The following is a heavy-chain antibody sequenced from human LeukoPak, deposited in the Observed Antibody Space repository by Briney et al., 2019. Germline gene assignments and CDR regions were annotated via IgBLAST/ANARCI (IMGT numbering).Heavy chain of an antibody. CDR2: ISYDGSNK. CDR1: GFSFSSNA. Sequence: GGSLRLSCAASGFSFSSNAMHWVRQAPGKGLEWVAVISYDGSNKYYADSVKGRFTISRDNSKNTLYLQMNSLRAEDTAIYYCAKDHDFWSGYRDYWGQGTLVTVCS. CDR3: AKDHDFWSGYRDY. V-gene: IGHV3-30-3*01. D-gene: IGHD3-3*01. J-gene: IGHJ4*02.